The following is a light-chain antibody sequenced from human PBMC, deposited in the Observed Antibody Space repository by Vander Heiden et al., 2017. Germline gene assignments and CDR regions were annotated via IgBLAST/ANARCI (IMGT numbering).Light chain of an antibody. Sequence: DIQMTQSPSSLSASVGDRVTITCRASQSISSYLNWYQQKPGKAPKLLSYAASSLQSGVPSRFSGSGSGTDFTLTISSLQPEDFATYYCQQSYRTLMYTCGQGTKLEIK. CDR3: QQSYRTLMYT. CDR2: AAS. CDR1: QSISSY. V-gene: IGKV1-39*01. J-gene: IGKJ2*01.